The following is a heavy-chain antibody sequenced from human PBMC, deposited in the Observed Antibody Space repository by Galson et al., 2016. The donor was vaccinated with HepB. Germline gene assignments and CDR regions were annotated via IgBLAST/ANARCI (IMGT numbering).Heavy chain of an antibody. Sequence: SLRLSCAASGFTFSSYAMTWVRQAPGKGLEWVSGIRHSGGRTYYADSVNGRFTISRDNSKNTLYLQMNSLRDEDTAVYYCAKEAAPTVKSCSEVDYWGQGPLVTVSS. CDR1: GFTFSSYA. CDR2: IRHSGGRT. J-gene: IGHJ4*02. CDR3: AKEAAPTVKSCSEVDY. D-gene: IGHD2-15*01. V-gene: IGHV3-23*01.